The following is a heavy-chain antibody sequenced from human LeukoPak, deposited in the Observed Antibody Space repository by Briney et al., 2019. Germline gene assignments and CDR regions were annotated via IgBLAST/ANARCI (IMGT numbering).Heavy chain of an antibody. CDR3: GGGGGGNIVVVPAAIQALDY. CDR2: IYHSGST. D-gene: IGHD2-2*02. J-gene: IGHJ4*02. CDR1: GYSISSGYY. Sequence: SETLSLTCAVSGYSISSGYYWGWIRQPPGKGLEWIGSIYHSGSTYYNPSLKSRVTISVDTSKNQFSLKLSSVTAADTAVDYCGGGGGGNIVVVPAAIQALDYWGQGTLVTVSS. V-gene: IGHV4-38-2*01.